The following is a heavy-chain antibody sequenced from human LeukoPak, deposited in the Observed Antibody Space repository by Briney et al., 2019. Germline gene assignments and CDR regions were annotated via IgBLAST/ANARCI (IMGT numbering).Heavy chain of an antibody. CDR3: AKDRGFVITFGGVDY. CDR1: GFTFSNYN. J-gene: IGHJ4*02. V-gene: IGHV3-21*01. CDR2: ISSSSSYI. D-gene: IGHD3-16*01. Sequence: GGSLRLSCAASGFTFSNYNMNWVRQAPGKGLEWVSSISSSSSYIYYADSVKGRFTISRDNSKNTLYLQMNSLRAEDTAVYYCAKDRGFVITFGGVDYWGQGTLVTVSS.